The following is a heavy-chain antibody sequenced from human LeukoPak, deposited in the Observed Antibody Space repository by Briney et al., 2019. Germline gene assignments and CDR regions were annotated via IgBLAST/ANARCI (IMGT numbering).Heavy chain of an antibody. V-gene: IGHV4-34*01. CDR1: GGSFSGYY. J-gene: IGHJ3*02. D-gene: IGHD1-26*01. Sequence: SETLSLPCAVYGGSFSGYYWSWIRQPPGKGLEWIGEINHSGSTNYNPSPKSRVTISVDTSKNQFSLKLSSVTAADTAVYYCARENAWELRVRAFDIWGQGTMVTVSS. CDR2: INHSGST. CDR3: ARENAWELRVRAFDI.